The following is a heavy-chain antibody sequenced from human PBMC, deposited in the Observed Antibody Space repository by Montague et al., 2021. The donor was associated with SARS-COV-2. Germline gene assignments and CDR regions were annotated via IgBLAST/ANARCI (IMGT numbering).Heavy chain of an antibody. V-gene: IGHV2-5*02. CDR1: GFSLSISGVG. D-gene: IGHD7-27*01. CDR2: IYWDDDK. J-gene: IGHJ4*02. Sequence: PALVKPTQTLTLTCTFSGFSLSISGVGVGWIRQPPGKALEWLALIYWDDDKRYSPSLKSRLTITKDTSKNQVVLTMTNMFPVNTATYYCAHRRPLWGYFDYWGQGTLVTVSS. CDR3: AHRRPLWGYFDY.